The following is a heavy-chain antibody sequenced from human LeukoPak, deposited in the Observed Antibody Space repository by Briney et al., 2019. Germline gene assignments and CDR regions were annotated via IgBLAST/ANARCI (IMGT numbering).Heavy chain of an antibody. CDR2: IRFDGSGQ. CDR1: GFTFSSYG. J-gene: IGHJ4*02. D-gene: IGHD5-12*01. V-gene: IGHV3-30*02. CDR3: ASQLLAGSSGYDWSGPFDS. Sequence: QPGGSLRLSCAASGFTFSSYGMHWVRQAPGKGLEWVAFIRFDGSGQYYADSVKGRFTISRDNSQNTLFLQMNSLRADDTAVYYSASQLLAGSSGYDWSGPFDSWGQGTLVTVSS.